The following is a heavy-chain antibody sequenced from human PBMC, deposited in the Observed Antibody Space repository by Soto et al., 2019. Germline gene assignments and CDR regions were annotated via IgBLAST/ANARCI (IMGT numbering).Heavy chain of an antibody. J-gene: IGHJ4*02. CDR1: GFTFSSYG. CDR2: IWYDGSNK. CDR3: ARIRGYSYGPPDY. V-gene: IGHV3-33*01. D-gene: IGHD5-18*01. Sequence: GGSLRLSCAASGFTFSSYGMHWVRQAPGKGLEWVAVIWYDGSNKYYADSVKGRFTISRDNSKNTLYLQMNSLRAEDTAVYYCARIRGYSYGPPDYLGQGTLVSGSS.